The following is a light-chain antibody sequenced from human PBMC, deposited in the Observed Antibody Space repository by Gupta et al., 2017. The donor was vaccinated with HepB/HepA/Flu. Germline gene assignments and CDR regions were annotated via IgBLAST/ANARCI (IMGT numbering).Light chain of an antibody. Sequence: QSALTQPPSVSGSPGQSVAISCSGTSSDIGYSNRVSWYKQPPGTAPKIIIYEVTYRPTGVPDRFSGSKSGNTASLTISGLQAEDEADYFGSSYTSSITLVFGGGTKVTVL. J-gene: IGLJ2*01. CDR2: EVT. V-gene: IGLV2-18*02. CDR3: SSYTSSITLV. CDR1: SSDIGYSNR.